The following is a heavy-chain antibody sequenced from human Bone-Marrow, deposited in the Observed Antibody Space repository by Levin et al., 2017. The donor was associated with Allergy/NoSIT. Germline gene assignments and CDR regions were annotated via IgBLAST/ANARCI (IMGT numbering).Heavy chain of an antibody. D-gene: IGHD6-19*01. CDR2: IYPGDSDT. V-gene: IGHV5-51*01. CDR3: ARSGGWDAFDY. J-gene: IGHJ4*02. CDR1: GYSFISYW. Sequence: GESLKISCKVSGYSFISYWIGWVRQMPGKGLEWMGIIYPGDSDTRYSPSFQGQVTMSADKSITTVYLQWSSLKASDTAMYFCARSGGWDAFDYWGQGTLVTVSS.